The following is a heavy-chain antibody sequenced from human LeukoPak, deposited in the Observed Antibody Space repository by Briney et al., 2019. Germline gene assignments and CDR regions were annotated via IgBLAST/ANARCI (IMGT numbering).Heavy chain of an antibody. CDR1: GYTFTSYA. V-gene: IGHV7-4-1*02. J-gene: IGHJ2*01. CDR3: ARDFPARDWFFDL. Sequence: ASVKLSCKASGYTFTSYAMNWVRQAHGQGLEWMGWINTNTGNPTYAQGFTGRFVFSLDTSVSTAYLQISSLKAEDTAVYYCARDFPARDWFFDLWGRGTLVTVSS. CDR2: INTNTGNP.